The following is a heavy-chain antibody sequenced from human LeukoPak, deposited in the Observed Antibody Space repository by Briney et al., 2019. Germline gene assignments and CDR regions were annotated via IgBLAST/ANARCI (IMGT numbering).Heavy chain of an antibody. D-gene: IGHD2-21*01. Sequence: TETLSLTCTVSGGSISSSSYYWGWIRQPPGKGLEWTGSIYYSGSPYYNPSLKSRVTISVDTSKNQFSLKLSSVTAADTAVYYCARQCGPNYYYYGMDVWGQGTTVTVSS. CDR3: ARQCGPNYYYYGMDV. CDR2: IYYSGSP. J-gene: IGHJ6*02. V-gene: IGHV4-39*01. CDR1: GGSISSSSYY.